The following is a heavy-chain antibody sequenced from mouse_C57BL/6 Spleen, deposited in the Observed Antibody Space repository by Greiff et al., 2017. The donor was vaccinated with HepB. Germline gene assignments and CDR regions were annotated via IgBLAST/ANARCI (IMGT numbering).Heavy chain of an antibody. J-gene: IGHJ1*03. V-gene: IGHV1-20*01. CDR1: GYSFTGYF. CDR3: ARSGYSNYAWYFDV. D-gene: IGHD2-5*01. Sequence: VQLKQSGPELVKPGDSVKISCKASGYSFTGYFMNWVMQSHGKSLEWIGRINPYNGDTFYNQKFKGKATLTVDKSSSTAHMELRSLTSEDSAVYYCARSGYSNYAWYFDVWGTGTTVTVSS. CDR2: INPYNGDT.